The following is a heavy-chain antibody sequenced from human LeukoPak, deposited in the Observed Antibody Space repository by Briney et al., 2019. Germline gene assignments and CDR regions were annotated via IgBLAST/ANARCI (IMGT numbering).Heavy chain of an antibody. CDR2: ISYDGSNK. CDR3: ARGYYDFWSGYYRLAPPDY. Sequence: GRSLRLSCAASGFTFSSYGMHWVRQAPGKGLEWVAVISYDGSNKYYADSVKGRFTISRDNSKNTLYLQMNSLRAEDTAVYYCARGYYDFWSGYYRLAPPDYWGQGTLVTVSS. V-gene: IGHV3-30*03. D-gene: IGHD3-3*01. CDR1: GFTFSSYG. J-gene: IGHJ4*02.